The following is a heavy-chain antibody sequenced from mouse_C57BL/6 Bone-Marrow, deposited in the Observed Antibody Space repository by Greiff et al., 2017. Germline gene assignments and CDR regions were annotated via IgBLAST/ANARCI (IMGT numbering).Heavy chain of an antibody. D-gene: IGHD3-3*01. Sequence: VQLQQSGPGLVQPSQSLSITCTVSGFSLTSYGVHWVRQSPGKGLEWLGVIWSGGSTDYNAAFISRLSISKDNSKSQVFLKMNSLQADDTAIYYCARKGRFAYWGQGTLVTVSA. CDR2: IWSGGST. V-gene: IGHV2-2*01. J-gene: IGHJ3*01. CDR3: ARKGRFAY. CDR1: GFSLTSYG.